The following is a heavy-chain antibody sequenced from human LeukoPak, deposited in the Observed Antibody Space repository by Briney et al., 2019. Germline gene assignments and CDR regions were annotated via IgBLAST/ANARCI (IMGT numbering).Heavy chain of an antibody. CDR3: ARGLRFLRWFDP. CDR1: GYTFTSYD. V-gene: IGHV1-8*03. D-gene: IGHD3-3*01. J-gene: IGHJ5*02. Sequence: ASVKVSCTASGYTFTSYDINWVRQATGQGLEWMGWMNPNSGNTGYAQKFQGRVTITRNTSISTAYMELSSLRSEDTAVYYCARGLRFLRWFDPWGQGTLVTVSS. CDR2: MNPNSGNT.